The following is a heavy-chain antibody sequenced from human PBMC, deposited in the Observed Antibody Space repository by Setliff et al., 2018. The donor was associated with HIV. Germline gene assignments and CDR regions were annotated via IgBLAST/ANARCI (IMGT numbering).Heavy chain of an antibody. J-gene: IGHJ5*02. Sequence: GASVKVSCKASQNSFSDDYMNWVRQAPGQRPEWMCWIRLPRGGTKYAQKFQGRVSLTWDTSISTGYMELRRLRSDDTAIYYCVTSPGSFLAQDATEAGDAWGQGSLVTVSS. V-gene: IGHV1-2*02. D-gene: IGHD6-13*01. CDR3: VTSPGSFLAQDATEAGDA. CDR2: IRLPRGGT. CDR1: QNSFSDDY.